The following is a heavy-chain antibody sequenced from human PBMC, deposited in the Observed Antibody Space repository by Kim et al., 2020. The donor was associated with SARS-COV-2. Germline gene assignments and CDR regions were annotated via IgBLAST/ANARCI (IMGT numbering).Heavy chain of an antibody. J-gene: IGHJ4*02. Sequence: GRFTISRDNAKNSLYLQMNSLRAEDTAVYYCARHQTHCSGGSCYSVYFDYWGQGTLVTVSS. D-gene: IGHD2-15*01. V-gene: IGHV3-11*06. CDR3: ARHQTHCSGGSCYSVYFDY.